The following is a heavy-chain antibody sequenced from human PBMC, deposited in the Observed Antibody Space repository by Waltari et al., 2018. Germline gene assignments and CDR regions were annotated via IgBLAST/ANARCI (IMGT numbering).Heavy chain of an antibody. Sequence: EVLLVESGGALVQPGGSLRLPCASSRFTFRTYWMFWIRQRPGGGLEWVSRIDFDGTNINYADFAEGRFTISRDNAKDTLYLQMNDLTAEDTAVYYCVRSNYYFDYWGQGTLVTVSS. CDR1: RFTFRTYW. J-gene: IGHJ4*02. CDR3: VRSNYYFDY. V-gene: IGHV3-74*01. CDR2: IDFDGTNI.